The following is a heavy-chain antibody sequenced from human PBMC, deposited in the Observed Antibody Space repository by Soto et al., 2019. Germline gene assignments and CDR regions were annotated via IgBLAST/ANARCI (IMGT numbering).Heavy chain of an antibody. CDR2: ISPGGDNI. CDR1: GFSFSLRY. V-gene: IGHV3-11*01. J-gene: IGHJ4*02. D-gene: IGHD2-8*01. CDR3: VTETQWYFDD. Sequence: QVQVVESGGGLVNPGGSLRLSCAASGFSFSLRYMSWIRQAPGRGLEWVSYISPGGDNIHYADFVKGRFTISRDNPKDSLYLQMNSLRVEDTAVYYCVTETQWYFDDWGQGTLVTVSS.